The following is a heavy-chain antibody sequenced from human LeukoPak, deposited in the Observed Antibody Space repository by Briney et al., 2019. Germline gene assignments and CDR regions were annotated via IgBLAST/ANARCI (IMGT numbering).Heavy chain of an antibody. CDR3: AREGYCSSTNCYNFNY. CDR1: GGSFRGYY. Sequence: SETLSLTCAVYGGSFRGYYWSWIRRPPGKGLEWSGEINHSGSTNYNPSLKSRVTISLDTSKNQISLKLSSVTAADTAVYYCAREGYCSSTNCYNFNYWGQGTLVTVSS. J-gene: IGHJ4*02. CDR2: INHSGST. V-gene: IGHV4-34*01. D-gene: IGHD2-2*02.